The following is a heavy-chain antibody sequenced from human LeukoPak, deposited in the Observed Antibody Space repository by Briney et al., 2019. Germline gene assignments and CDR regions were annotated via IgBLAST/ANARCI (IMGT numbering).Heavy chain of an antibody. CDR1: GASISGSGYY. V-gene: IGHV4-39*01. D-gene: IGHD1-26*01. CDR3: AKSGGYGLIDY. Sequence: SETLSLTCAVSGASISGSGYYLGWNRQPPGKGLEWIGNIYYTGNTYYNASLQSRVTISIDTSKNQFSLRLNSVTAADTAMYYCAKSGGYGLIDYWGQGTLVTVSS. J-gene: IGHJ4*02. CDR2: IYYTGNT.